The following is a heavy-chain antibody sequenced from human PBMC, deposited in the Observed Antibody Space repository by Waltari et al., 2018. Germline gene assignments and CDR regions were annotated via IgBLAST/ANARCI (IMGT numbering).Heavy chain of an antibody. V-gene: IGHV3-53*01. CDR2: LYSGGDT. CDR3: ASGTATVSFEF. D-gene: IGHD1-1*01. J-gene: IGHJ4*02. Sequence: EVQLVESGGGLIQPGGSLSLSCAASGLVVSRSFVAWVRQAPGKGLEWVSILYSGGDTHFADSVKGRFTISRDDSRNTVYLQMNSLRAEDAALYYCASGTATVSFEFWGQGTQVTVSS. CDR1: GLVVSRSF.